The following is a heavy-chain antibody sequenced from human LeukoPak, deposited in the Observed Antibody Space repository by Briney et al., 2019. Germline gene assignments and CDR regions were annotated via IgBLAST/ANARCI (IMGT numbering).Heavy chain of an antibody. CDR3: ARVQLLSNWFDP. J-gene: IGHJ5*02. D-gene: IGHD2-2*01. CDR2: IYHSGST. Sequence: SETLSLTCTVSGGSISSGGYYWSWIRQPPGKGLEWIGYIYHSGSTYYNPSLKSRVTISVDRSKNQFSLKLSSVTAADTAVYYCARVQLLSNWFDPWGQGTLVTVSS. V-gene: IGHV4-30-2*01. CDR1: GGSISSGGYY.